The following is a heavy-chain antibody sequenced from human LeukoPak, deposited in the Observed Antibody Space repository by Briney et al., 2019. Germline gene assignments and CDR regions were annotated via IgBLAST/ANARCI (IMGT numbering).Heavy chain of an antibody. CDR1: GFMFSSYI. V-gene: IGHV3-64D*06. D-gene: IGHD6-13*01. J-gene: IGHJ4*02. CDR3: EKDLGGYTTTWYIFDS. Sequence: PGGSLRLSCSACGFMFSSYIMHWVRQAPGKGLKYVSGIGSDGGITYYADSVKGRFIISRDNSENTLYLQMSSLRAEDTAVYYCEKDLGGYTTTWYIFDSWGQGTLVTVSS. CDR2: IGSDGGIT.